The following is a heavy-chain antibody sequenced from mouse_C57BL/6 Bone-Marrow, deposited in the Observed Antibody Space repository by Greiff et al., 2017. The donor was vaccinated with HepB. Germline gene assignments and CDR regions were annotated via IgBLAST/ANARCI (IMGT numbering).Heavy chain of an antibody. CDR2: IYPRSGNT. CDR1: GYTFTSYG. CDR3: ARSLLYGSRSSFAY. V-gene: IGHV1-81*01. J-gene: IGHJ3*01. Sequence: QVHVKQSGAELARPGASVKLSCKASGYTFTSYGISWVKQRTGQGLEWIGEIYPRSGNTYYNEKFKGKATLTADKSSSTAYMELRSLTSEDSAVYFCARSLLYGSRSSFAYWGQGTLVTVSA. D-gene: IGHD1-1*01.